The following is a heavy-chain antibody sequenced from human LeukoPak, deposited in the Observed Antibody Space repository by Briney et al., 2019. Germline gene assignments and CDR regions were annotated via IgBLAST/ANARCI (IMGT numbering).Heavy chain of an antibody. CDR3: ARYDVHGSGKYYFDY. J-gene: IGHJ4*02. D-gene: IGHD3-10*01. Sequence: PSETLSLTFSVSGGSVSSTTYFWSWIRQPPGKGLEWIASINYSGSTYYNPSLKSRVTISVDTSENQFSLKLSSVTAADTAVYYCARYDVHGSGKYYFDYWGQGTLVTVSS. CDR1: GGSVSSTTYF. CDR2: INYSGST. V-gene: IGHV4-39*01.